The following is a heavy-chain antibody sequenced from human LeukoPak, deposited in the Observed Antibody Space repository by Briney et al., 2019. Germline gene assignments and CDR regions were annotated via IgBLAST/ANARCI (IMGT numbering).Heavy chain of an antibody. CDR3: AKDGGGESVYNIDY. Sequence: GGSLRLSCAASGFAFSNYGMHWVRQAPGKGLEWVAVIWYDGSKKYYVDSVKGRFTISRDNSKNTLYLQMNSLRAEDTAVFYCAKDGGGESVYNIDYWGQGTLVTVSS. CDR2: IWYDGSKK. J-gene: IGHJ4*02. D-gene: IGHD3-16*01. V-gene: IGHV3-33*06. CDR1: GFAFSNYG.